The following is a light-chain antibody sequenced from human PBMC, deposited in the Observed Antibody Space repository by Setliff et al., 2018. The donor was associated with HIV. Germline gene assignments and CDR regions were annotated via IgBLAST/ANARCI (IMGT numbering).Light chain of an antibody. CDR3: SSYTSSHV. CDR2: DVS. J-gene: IGLJ1*01. CDR1: SSDVGGYNY. V-gene: IGLV2-14*03. Sequence: QSALTQPASVSGSPGQSITISCTGTSSDVGGYNYVSWYQQHPGKAPKLMIYDVSNRPSGVSNRFSGSKSDNTASLTISGLQAGDEADYCCSSYTSSHVFGTGTKVTVL.